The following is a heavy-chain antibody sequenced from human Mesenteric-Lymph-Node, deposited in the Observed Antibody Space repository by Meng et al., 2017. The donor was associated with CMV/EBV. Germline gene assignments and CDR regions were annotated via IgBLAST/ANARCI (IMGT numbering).Heavy chain of an antibody. D-gene: IGHD2-2*01. V-gene: IGHV3-74*01. J-gene: IGHJ6*02. CDR3: ARSLYCSSTSCYTYYYYYGMDV. CDR2: INSDGSST. Sequence: GGSLRLSCAASGFTFSSYWMHWVRQAPGKGLVWVSRINSDGSSTNYADSVKGRFTISRDNAKNSLYLQMNSLRAEDTAVYYCARSLYCSSTSCYTYYYYYGMDVWGQGTTVTVSS. CDR1: GFTFSSYW.